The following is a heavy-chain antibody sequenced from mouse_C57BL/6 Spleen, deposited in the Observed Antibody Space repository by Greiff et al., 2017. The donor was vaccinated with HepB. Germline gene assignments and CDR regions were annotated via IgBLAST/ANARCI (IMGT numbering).Heavy chain of an antibody. CDR2: ISSGGSYT. J-gene: IGHJ3*01. CDR1: GFTFSSYG. Sequence: EVHLVESGGDLVKPGGSLKLSCAASGFTFSSYGMSWVRQTPDKRLEWVATISSGGSYTYYPDSVKGRFTISRDNAKNTLYLQMSSLKSEDTAMYYCARHARDSNPFAYWGQGTLVTVSA. CDR3: ARHARDSNPFAY. V-gene: IGHV5-6*01. D-gene: IGHD2-5*01.